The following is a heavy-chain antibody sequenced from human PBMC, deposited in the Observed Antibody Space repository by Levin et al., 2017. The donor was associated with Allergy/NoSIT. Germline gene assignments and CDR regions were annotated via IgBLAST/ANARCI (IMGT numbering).Heavy chain of an antibody. V-gene: IGHV4-34*01. J-gene: IGHJ4*02. Sequence: SQTLSLTCAVYGGSFSSYYWSWIRQPPGKGLEWIGEINHSGNTNYNPSLKSRVTISVDTSKNQFSLKLSSVTAADTAVYYCARVGARMVREDFDYWGQGTLVTVSS. CDR2: INHSGNT. D-gene: IGHD3-10*01. CDR3: ARVGARMVREDFDY. CDR1: GGSFSSYY.